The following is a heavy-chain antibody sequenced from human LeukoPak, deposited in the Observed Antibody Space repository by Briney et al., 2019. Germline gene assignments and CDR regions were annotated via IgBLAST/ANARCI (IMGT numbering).Heavy chain of an antibody. V-gene: IGHV3-21*01. D-gene: IGHD2-2*01. Sequence: GGSLRLSCAASGFTFSSYSMNWVRQAPGKGLEWVSSISSSSSYIYYADSVKGRFTISRDNAKNSLYLQMNSLRAEDTAVYYCARDPGGYCSSTSCPNWFDPWGRGTLVTVSS. CDR1: GFTFSSYS. CDR3: ARDPGGYCSSTSCPNWFDP. CDR2: ISSSSSYI. J-gene: IGHJ5*02.